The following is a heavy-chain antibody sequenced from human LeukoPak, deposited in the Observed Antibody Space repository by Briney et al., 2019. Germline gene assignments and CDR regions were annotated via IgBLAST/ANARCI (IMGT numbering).Heavy chain of an antibody. V-gene: IGHV4-31*03. D-gene: IGHD3-22*01. J-gene: IGHJ4*02. CDR3: VRSYDSSSYYYVLEF. CDR2: IYYSGST. CDR1: GGSLSTGGYF. Sequence: PSQTLSLTCTVSGGSLSTGGYFWGWIRQPPGKGLEWIGYIYYSGSTYYNPSLKSRVIISLDTSGNQFSLKLSSVTAADTAVYYCVRSYDSSSYYYVLEFWGQGTLVTVSS.